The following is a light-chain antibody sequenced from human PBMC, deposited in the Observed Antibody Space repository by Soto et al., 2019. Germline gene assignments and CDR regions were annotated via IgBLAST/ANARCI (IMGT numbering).Light chain of an antibody. CDR1: SSDVGSYNL. Sequence: QSALTQPASVSGSPGQSITISCTGTSSDVGSYNLVSWYQQHPGKAPKLMIYEVSKRPSGVSNRFSGSKSGNTASLTISGLQAEDEADDYCCSYAGSSTHVVFGGGTQLTVL. CDR3: CSYAGSSTHVV. J-gene: IGLJ2*01. V-gene: IGLV2-23*02. CDR2: EVS.